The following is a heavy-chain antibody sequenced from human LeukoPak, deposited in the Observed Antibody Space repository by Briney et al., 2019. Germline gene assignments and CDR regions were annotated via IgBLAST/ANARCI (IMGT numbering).Heavy chain of an antibody. CDR2: INHSGST. Sequence: SETLSLTCAVYGGSLSGYYWSWIRQPPGKGLEWIGEINHSGSTNYNPSLKSRVTISVDTPKNQFSLKLSSVTAADTAVYYCARSRQYPSFDPWGQGTLVTVSS. V-gene: IGHV4-34*01. CDR1: GGSLSGYY. CDR3: ARSRQYPSFDP. D-gene: IGHD2/OR15-2a*01. J-gene: IGHJ5*02.